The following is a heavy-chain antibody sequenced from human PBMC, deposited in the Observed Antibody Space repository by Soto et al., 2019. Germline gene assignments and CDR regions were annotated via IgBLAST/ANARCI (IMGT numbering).Heavy chain of an antibody. V-gene: IGHV3-21*01. CDR1: GFTFSSYS. CDR2: ISSNSHYI. CDR3: ARDRRSLYYDILTGYYTFEY. D-gene: IGHD3-9*01. J-gene: IGHJ4*01. Sequence: PGGSLRLSCAASGFTFSSYSMNWVRQAPGKGLERVSSISSNSHYIFYADSVKGRLTISRDNAKNSLYLQMNSLRAEDTAVYYCARDRRSLYYDILTGYYTFEYWGHGTLVTVSS.